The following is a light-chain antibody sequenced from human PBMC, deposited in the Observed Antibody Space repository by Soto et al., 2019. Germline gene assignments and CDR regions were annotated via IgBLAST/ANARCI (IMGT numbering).Light chain of an antibody. CDR1: QSISSW. CDR3: QQYNSYSRLT. J-gene: IGKJ4*01. Sequence: DIQMTQSPSTLSASVGDRVTITCRASQSISSWLAWYQQKPGKAPKLLRYDASSLESGVPSRCSGSGSGTEFTLTISSLQPDDFATYYCQQYNSYSRLTFGGGTKVEI. CDR2: DAS. V-gene: IGKV1-5*01.